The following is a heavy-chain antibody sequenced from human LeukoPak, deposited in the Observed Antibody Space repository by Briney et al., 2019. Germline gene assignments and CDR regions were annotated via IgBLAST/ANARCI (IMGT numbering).Heavy chain of an antibody. V-gene: IGHV5-51*01. CDR3: ARRVGSTTSRAFDI. Sequence: ESLKISCKGSGYSFTSYWIAWVRQMPGKGLEYMGIIYPGDSDTRYSPSFQGQVTISADKSITTAYLQWSSLKASDTAMYYCARRVGSTTSRAFDIWGQGTMVSVSS. J-gene: IGHJ3*02. D-gene: IGHD1-1*01. CDR1: GYSFTSYW. CDR2: IYPGDSDT.